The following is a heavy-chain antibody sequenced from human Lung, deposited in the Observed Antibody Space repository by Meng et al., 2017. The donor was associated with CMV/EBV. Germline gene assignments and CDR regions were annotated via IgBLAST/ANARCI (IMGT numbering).Heavy chain of an antibody. CDR2: IRRKENIYAT. V-gene: IGHV3-73*01. Sequence: SLKVSCVDSGFNFTTSSLHWGRQASGKGLEWVGRIRRKENIYATELAASVRGRFTISRDDSKSVTYLQMNNLEIEDSAIYYCTGLYPWGQGTLVTVSS. J-gene: IGHJ5*02. CDR1: GFNFTTSS. CDR3: TGLYP.